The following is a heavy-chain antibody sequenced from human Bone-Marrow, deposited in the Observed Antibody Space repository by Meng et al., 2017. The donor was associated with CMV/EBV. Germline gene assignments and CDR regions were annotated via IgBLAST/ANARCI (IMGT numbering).Heavy chain of an antibody. V-gene: IGHV3-23*01. CDR3: AKDTRSVTIFGVGLFAP. Sequence: GESLKISCAVSGLTFPNAWMSWVRQAPGKGLEWVSAISGSGGSTYYADSVKGRFTISRDNSKNTLYLQMNSLRAEDTAVYYCAKDTRSVTIFGVGLFAPWGQGTLVTVSS. CDR2: ISGSGGST. D-gene: IGHD3-3*01. CDR1: GLTFPNAW. J-gene: IGHJ5*02.